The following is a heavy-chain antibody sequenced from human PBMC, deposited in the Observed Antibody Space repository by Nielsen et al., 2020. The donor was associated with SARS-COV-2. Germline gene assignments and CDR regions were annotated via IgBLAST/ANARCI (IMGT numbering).Heavy chain of an antibody. Sequence: GGSLRLSCAASGFTFSSYGMHWVRQAPGKGLEWVAVIWYDGSNKYYADSVKGRFTISRDNSKNTLYLQMNSLRAEDTAVYYCARRVRIAGDFDIWGQGTMVTVSS. CDR2: IWYDGSNK. CDR1: GFTFSSYG. CDR3: ARRVRIAGDFDI. V-gene: IGHV3-33*01. J-gene: IGHJ3*02. D-gene: IGHD6-13*01.